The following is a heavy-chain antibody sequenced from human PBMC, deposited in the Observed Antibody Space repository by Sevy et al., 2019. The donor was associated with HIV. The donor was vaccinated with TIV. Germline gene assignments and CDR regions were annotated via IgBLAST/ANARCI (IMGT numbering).Heavy chain of an antibody. J-gene: IGHJ1*01. V-gene: IGHV3-23*01. D-gene: IGHD6-13*01. CDR2: ISASGGST. Sequence: GGSLRLSCAASGFIFSGYVMSWVRQAPGKGLEWVSGISASGGSTYYADSVKGRFTISRDNSKNTPDLQMNSLRVEDTAVYYCAKDASSSRTGGTFQHWGQGTLVTVSS. CDR1: GFIFSGYV. CDR3: AKDASSSRTGGTFQH.